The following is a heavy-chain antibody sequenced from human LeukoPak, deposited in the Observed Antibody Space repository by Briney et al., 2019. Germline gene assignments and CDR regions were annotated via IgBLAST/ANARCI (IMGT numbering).Heavy chain of an antibody. CDR2: INPNGGGT. CDR1: GYTFTCYY. V-gene: IGHV1-2*02. J-gene: IGHJ4*02. Sequence: GASVKVSCKASGYTFTCYYMHWVRQAPGQGLEWMGWINPNGGGTNYAQKFQGRVTMTRDTSITTAYMELSSLRSDDTAVYYCASPRPSGRIDFDYWGQGTLVTVSS. D-gene: IGHD6-25*01. CDR3: ASPRPSGRIDFDY.